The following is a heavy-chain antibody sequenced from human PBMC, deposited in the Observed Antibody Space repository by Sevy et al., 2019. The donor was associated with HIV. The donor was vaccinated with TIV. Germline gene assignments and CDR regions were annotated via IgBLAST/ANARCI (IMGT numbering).Heavy chain of an antibody. D-gene: IGHD6-19*01. CDR2: IIPIVGTV. CDR3: GGGGGNGWYCFDY. J-gene: IGHJ4*02. CDR1: GGTFSSYG. Sequence: ASVKVSCKASGGTFSSYGISWVRQAPGQGLEWMGGIIPIVGTVNYAQKFQGRVTITADESTKPAYMKLSSLGAEDTDFYYCGGGGGNGWYCFDYWGQETLVTVSS. V-gene: IGHV1-69*13.